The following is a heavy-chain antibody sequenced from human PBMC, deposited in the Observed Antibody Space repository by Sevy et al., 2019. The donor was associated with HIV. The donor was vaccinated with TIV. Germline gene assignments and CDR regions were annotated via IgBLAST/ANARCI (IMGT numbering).Heavy chain of an antibody. CDR2: ISSSSSYI. D-gene: IGHD5-18*01. J-gene: IGHJ4*02. Sequence: GGSLRLSCAASGFTFSSYSMNWVRQAPGKGLEWVSSISSSSSYIYYADSVKGRFTISRDNAKNSLYLQMNSLRAEDTAVYYCARVHLSRGVTAMVLGFDYWDQGTLVTVSS. CDR3: ARVHLSRGVTAMVLGFDY. CDR1: GFTFSSYS. V-gene: IGHV3-21*01.